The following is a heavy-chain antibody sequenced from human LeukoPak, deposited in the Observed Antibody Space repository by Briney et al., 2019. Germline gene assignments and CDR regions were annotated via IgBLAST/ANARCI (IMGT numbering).Heavy chain of an antibody. V-gene: IGHV1-8*01. CDR2: MNPNSGNT. D-gene: IGHD3-3*01. CDR3: ARGTSYYDFWSGYYTWNNDYYGMDV. CDR1: GYTFTSYD. Sequence: ASVKVSCKSSGYTFTSYDINWVRQATGQGLEWMGWMNPNSGNTGYAQKFQGRVTMTRNTSISTAYMELSSLRSEDTAVYYCARGTSYYDFWSGYYTWNNDYYGMDVWGQGTTVTVSS. J-gene: IGHJ6*02.